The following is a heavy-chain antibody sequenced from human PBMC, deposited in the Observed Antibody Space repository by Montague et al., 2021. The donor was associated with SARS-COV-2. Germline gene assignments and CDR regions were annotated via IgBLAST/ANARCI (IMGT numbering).Heavy chain of an antibody. Sequence: SETLSLTCAVYGGSFSGYYWSWIRQPPGKGLEWIGEINHSGSTNYNPSLKSRVTISVDTSKNQFSLKLSSVTAADTAVYYCARGYQLRFLGWSTQQSTFDYWGQGTLVTVSS. CDR1: GGSFSGYY. J-gene: IGHJ4*02. CDR2: INHSGST. V-gene: IGHV4-34*01. CDR3: ARGYQLRFLGWSTQQSTFDY. D-gene: IGHD3-3*01.